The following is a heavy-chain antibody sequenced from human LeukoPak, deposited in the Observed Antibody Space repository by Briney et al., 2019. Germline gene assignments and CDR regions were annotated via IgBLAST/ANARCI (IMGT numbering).Heavy chain of an antibody. Sequence: GGSLRLSCAASGFTFSSYAMSWVRQAPGKGLEWVSAISGSGGSTYYADSVKGRFTISRDNSKHTLYLQMNSLRAKDTAVYYCAKFLPTHIVVANYYFDYWGQGTLVTVSS. D-gene: IGHD2-21*01. J-gene: IGHJ4*02. CDR3: AKFLPTHIVVANYYFDY. CDR1: GFTFSSYA. CDR2: ISGSGGST. V-gene: IGHV3-23*01.